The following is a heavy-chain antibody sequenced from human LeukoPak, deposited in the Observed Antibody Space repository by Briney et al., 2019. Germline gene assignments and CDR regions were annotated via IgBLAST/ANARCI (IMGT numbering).Heavy chain of an antibody. CDR1: GYTFTGYY. J-gene: IGHJ4*02. Sequence: ASVKVSCKASGYTFTGYYMHWVRQAPGQGLEWMGWINPNSGGTNYAQKFQGRVTMTRDTSISTAYMELSRLRSDDTAVYYCASSNIVLMVYANDYWGQGTLVTVSS. V-gene: IGHV1-2*02. CDR2: INPNSGGT. CDR3: ASSNIVLMVYANDY. D-gene: IGHD2-8*01.